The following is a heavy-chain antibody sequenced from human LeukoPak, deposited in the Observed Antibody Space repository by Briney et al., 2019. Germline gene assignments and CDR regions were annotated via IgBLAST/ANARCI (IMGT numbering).Heavy chain of an antibody. Sequence: SETLSLTCAVSGGSISSSNWWSWVRQPPGKGLEWIGEIYHSGSTNYNPSLKSRVTISVDKSKNQFSLKLSSVTAADTAVYYCAKLGYCINGVCYIENHYFDYWGHGTLVTVSS. CDR2: IYHSGST. D-gene: IGHD2-8*01. J-gene: IGHJ4*01. V-gene: IGHV4-4*02. CDR1: GGSISSSNW. CDR3: AKLGYCINGVCYIENHYFDY.